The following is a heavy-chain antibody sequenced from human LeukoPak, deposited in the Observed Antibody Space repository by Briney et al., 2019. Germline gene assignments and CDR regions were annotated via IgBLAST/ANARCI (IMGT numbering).Heavy chain of an antibody. J-gene: IGHJ4*02. CDR3: ARVWGLAVAGGEIEY. Sequence: QPGGSLRLSYAASGFTLSSYSMNWVRQAPGKGLEWVSYISSSGTTIYYADSVKGRFTISRDNAKNSLYLQMNSLRDEDTAVYYCARVWGLAVAGGEIEYWGQGTLVTVSS. CDR1: GFTLSSYS. CDR2: ISSSGTTI. V-gene: IGHV3-48*02. D-gene: IGHD6-13*01.